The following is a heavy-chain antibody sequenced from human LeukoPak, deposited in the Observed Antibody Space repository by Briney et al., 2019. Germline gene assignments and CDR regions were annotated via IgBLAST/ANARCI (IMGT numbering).Heavy chain of an antibody. V-gene: IGHV4-39*01. Sequence: PSETLSLTCTVSGGSISSNSYYWGWIRQSPGKGLEWIGSIYYTGSSYYNPSLKIRVTISVDTSKNQFSLKLSSVTAADTAVYYCARHFAFSYYYMDVWGKGTTVTVSS. CDR1: GGSISSNSYY. CDR3: ARHFAFSYYYMDV. J-gene: IGHJ6*03. CDR2: IYYTGSS.